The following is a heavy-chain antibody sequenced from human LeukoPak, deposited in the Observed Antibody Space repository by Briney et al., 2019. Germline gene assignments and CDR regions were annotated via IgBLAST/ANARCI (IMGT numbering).Heavy chain of an antibody. D-gene: IGHD3-10*01. CDR1: GGSFSGYY. CDR2: FNHSGST. J-gene: IGHJ4*02. CDR3: ARGDIMVRGVAIFDY. V-gene: IGHV4-34*01. Sequence: SETLSLTCAVYGGSFSGYYWSWLRQPPGKGLEWIGEFNHSGSTNYNPSLKSRVTISVDTSKNQFSLKLSSVTAADTAVYYCARGDIMVRGVAIFDYWGQGTLVTVSS.